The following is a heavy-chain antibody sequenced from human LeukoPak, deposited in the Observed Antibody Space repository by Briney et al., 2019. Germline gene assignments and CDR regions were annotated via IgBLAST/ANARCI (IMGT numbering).Heavy chain of an antibody. CDR3: ARVAMRYSRYNWFDP. CDR2: IIPIFGTT. CDR1: GGTFSSYA. J-gene: IGHJ5*02. Sequence: SVKVSCKASGGTFSSYAISWVRQAPGPGLEWMGGIIPIFGTTNYAKKFQGRLTITADKSTSTAYMELSSLRSEDTAVYYCARVAMRYSRYNWFDPWGQGTLVTVSS. V-gene: IGHV1-69*06. D-gene: IGHD2-2*01.